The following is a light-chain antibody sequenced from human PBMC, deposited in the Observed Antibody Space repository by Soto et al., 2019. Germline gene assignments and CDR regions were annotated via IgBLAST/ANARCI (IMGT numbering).Light chain of an antibody. CDR3: QQFSSYPLT. J-gene: IGKJ4*01. V-gene: IGKV3-11*01. CDR1: QSVSTY. CDR2: DAF. Sequence: EIVLTQSPATLSLSPGERATLSCRASQSVSTYLAWYQQKPGQAPRLLIYDAFNRATGVPARFSGGGPGTDFTLTISRREPEDFAVYYCQQFSSYPLTFGGGTKVDI.